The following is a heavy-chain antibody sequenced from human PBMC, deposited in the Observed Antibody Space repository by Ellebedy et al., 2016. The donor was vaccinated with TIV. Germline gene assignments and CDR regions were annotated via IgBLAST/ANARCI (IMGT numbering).Heavy chain of an antibody. CDR2: TSGGGGSP. D-gene: IGHD5-24*01. CDR1: GFTFSSYA. V-gene: IGHV3-23*01. Sequence: GGSLRLSXAASGFTFSSYAMSWVRQAPGKGLEWVSATSGGGGSPYSADSVKGRFTISRDNSKNTLYLQMNSLRAEDTAVYYGAKDLGDGYNKGFYGKDVWGQGTTVTVSS. J-gene: IGHJ6*02. CDR3: AKDLGDGYNKGFYGKDV.